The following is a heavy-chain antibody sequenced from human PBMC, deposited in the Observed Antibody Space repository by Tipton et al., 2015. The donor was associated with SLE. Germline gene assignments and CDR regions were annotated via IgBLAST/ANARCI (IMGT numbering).Heavy chain of an antibody. CDR1: GGSFSDYY. D-gene: IGHD3-10*01. CDR2: INQSGST. Sequence: TLSLTCAVYGGSFSDYYWSWIRQPPGKGLEWIGDINQSGSTNYNPSLKSRVTISVDTSKNQFSLKLSSVTAADTAVYYCARDYYYGSGTLFRGAFDIWGQGTMVTVSS. J-gene: IGHJ3*02. CDR3: ARDYYYGSGTLFRGAFDI. V-gene: IGHV4-34*01.